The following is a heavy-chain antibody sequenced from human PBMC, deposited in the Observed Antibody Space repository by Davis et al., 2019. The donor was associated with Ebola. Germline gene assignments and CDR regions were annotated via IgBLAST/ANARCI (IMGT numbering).Heavy chain of an antibody. D-gene: IGHD2-2*01. V-gene: IGHV3-30*04. CDR3: ARAIFGDCSSTSCLIYYYYGMDV. CDR1: GFTFSSYA. J-gene: IGHJ6*02. Sequence: PGGSLRLSCAATGFTFSSYAMHWVRQAPGKGLEWVAVISYDGSNKYYADSVKGRFTISRDNSKNTLYLQMNSLRAEDTAVYYCARAIFGDCSSTSCLIYYYYGMDVWGQGTTVTVSS. CDR2: ISYDGSNK.